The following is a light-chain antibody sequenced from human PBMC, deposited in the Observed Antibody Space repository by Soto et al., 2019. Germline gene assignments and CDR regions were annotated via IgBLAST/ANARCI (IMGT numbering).Light chain of an antibody. CDR1: SSDVVSYNL. V-gene: IGLV2-23*01. CDR2: EGS. Sequence: QSALTQPASVSGSPGQSITISCTATSSDVVSYNLVSWYQQHPGKAPKLLIYEGSKRPSGVSNRFSGSKSDNTASLTISGLQADDEADYYCCSYAGSSTHVVFGGGTKLTVL. CDR3: CSYAGSSTHVV. J-gene: IGLJ2*01.